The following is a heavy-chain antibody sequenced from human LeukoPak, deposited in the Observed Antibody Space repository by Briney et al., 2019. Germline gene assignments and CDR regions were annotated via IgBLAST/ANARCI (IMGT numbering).Heavy chain of an antibody. J-gene: IGHJ4*02. CDR3: ARRYCSSTSSYNTYYFDY. D-gene: IGHD2-2*01. CDR2: IYPGDSDT. CDR1: GYSFTSYW. V-gene: IGHV5-51*01. Sequence: GESLKISCKGSGYSFTSYWIGWVRQMPGKGLEWMGIIYPGDSDTRYSPSFQGQVTISADKSISTAYLQWSSLKASDTAMYYCARRYCSSTSSYNTYYFDYWGQGTLVTVSS.